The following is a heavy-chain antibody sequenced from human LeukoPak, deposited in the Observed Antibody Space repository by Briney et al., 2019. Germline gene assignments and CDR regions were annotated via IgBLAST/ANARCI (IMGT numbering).Heavy chain of an antibody. Sequence: GGSLRLSCAASGFTFSSYAMHWVRQAPGKGLEWVAVISYDGSNKYYADSVKGRFTISRDNSKNTLYLQMNSLRAEDTAVYYCARGSVYYDFWSGPTLGDYWGQGTLVTVSS. CDR3: ARGSVYYDFWSGPTLGDY. V-gene: IGHV3-30-3*01. J-gene: IGHJ4*02. D-gene: IGHD3-3*01. CDR1: GFTFSSYA. CDR2: ISYDGSNK.